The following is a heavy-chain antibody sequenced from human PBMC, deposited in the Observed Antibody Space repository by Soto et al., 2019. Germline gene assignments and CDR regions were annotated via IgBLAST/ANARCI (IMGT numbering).Heavy chain of an antibody. Sequence: QLQLQESGPGLVKPSETLSLTCTVSGGSISSSSYYWGWIRQPPGKGLEWIGSIYYSGSTYYNPSLKSRVTISVDTSKNQFSLKLSSVTAADTAVYYCARGRRYDFWSGMGGYFDYWGQGTLVTVSS. D-gene: IGHD3-3*01. J-gene: IGHJ4*02. CDR2: IYYSGST. CDR1: GGSISSSSYY. CDR3: ARGRRYDFWSGMGGYFDY. V-gene: IGHV4-39*01.